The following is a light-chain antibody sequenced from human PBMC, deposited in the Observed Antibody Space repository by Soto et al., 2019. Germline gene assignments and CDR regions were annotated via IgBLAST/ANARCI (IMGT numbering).Light chain of an antibody. CDR1: QSISSW. J-gene: IGKJ5*01. Sequence: DIQMTQSPSTLSASVGDRVTITCRASQSISSWLAWYQQKPGKAPKLLINGASNFESGVPSRFSGSVSGTEFTLTINSLQPDDFPTYYCQQYDTYPITFGQGTRLETK. CDR3: QQYDTYPIT. V-gene: IGKV1-5*01. CDR2: GAS.